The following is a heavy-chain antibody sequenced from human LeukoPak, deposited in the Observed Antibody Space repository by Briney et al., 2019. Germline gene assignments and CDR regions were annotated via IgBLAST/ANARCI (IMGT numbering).Heavy chain of an antibody. CDR2: IYTSGST. CDR1: GGSISSYY. V-gene: IGHV4-4*07. Sequence: SETLSLTCTVSGGSISSYYWSWIRQPAGKGLEWIGRIYTSGSTNYNPSLKSRVTMSVDTSKNQFSLKLSSVAAADTAVYYCARGYYDSSGYYYGFWMFDYWGQGTLVTVSS. J-gene: IGHJ4*02. CDR3: ARGYYDSSGYYYGFWMFDY. D-gene: IGHD3-22*01.